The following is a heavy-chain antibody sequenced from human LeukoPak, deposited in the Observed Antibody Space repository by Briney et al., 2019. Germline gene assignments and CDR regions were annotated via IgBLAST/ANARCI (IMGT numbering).Heavy chain of an antibody. Sequence: GGSLGLSCTASGFTFGDYLMSWFRQAPGKGLEWIGFISGGTTEYAASVKGRFTISRDDSTSIAYLQMNSLTTEDTAVYYCSRGSGWMSVYWGQGTLVTVSS. D-gene: IGHD6-19*01. CDR3: SRGSGWMSVY. J-gene: IGHJ4*02. CDR2: ISGGTT. V-gene: IGHV3-49*03. CDR1: GFTFGDYL.